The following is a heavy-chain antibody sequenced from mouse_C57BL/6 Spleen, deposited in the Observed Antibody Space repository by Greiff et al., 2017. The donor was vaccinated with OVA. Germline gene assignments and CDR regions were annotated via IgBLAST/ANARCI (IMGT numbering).Heavy chain of an antibody. V-gene: IGHV5-16*01. CDR1: GFTFSDYY. D-gene: IGHD2-1*01. Sequence: DVMLVASEGGLVQPGSSMKLSCTASGFTFSDYYMAWVRQVPEQGLEWVANINYDGSSTYYLDSLKSRFIISRDNAKNILYLQMSSLKSEDTATYYSARDGNYEGFAYWGQGTLVTVSA. J-gene: IGHJ3*01. CDR3: ARDGNYEGFAY. CDR2: INYDGSST.